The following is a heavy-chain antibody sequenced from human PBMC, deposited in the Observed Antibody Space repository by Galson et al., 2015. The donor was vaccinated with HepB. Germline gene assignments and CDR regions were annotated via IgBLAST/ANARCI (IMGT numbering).Heavy chain of an antibody. D-gene: IGHD5-12*01. CDR1: GSTFTSYA. CDR2: INAGNGNT. J-gene: IGHJ3*02. V-gene: IGHV1-3*01. CDR3: AREGNSGYDNDAFDI. Sequence: SVKVSCKASGSTFTSYAMHWVRQAPGQRLEWMGWINAGNGNTKYSQKFQGRVTITRDTSASTAYMELSSLRSEDTAVYYCAREGNSGYDNDAFDIWGQGTMVTVSS.